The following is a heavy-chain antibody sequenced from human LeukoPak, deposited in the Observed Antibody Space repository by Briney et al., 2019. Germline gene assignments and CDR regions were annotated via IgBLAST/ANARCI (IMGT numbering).Heavy chain of an antibody. CDR2: IITSNGNS. Sequence: ASVKVSCKASGYTFTSYSIAWVRQAPGQGLEWMGWIITSNGNSSYAERLQGRVAMTTDTSTSTVYLELRSLRADDTAVYYCARAYYYDSSNIDFWGQGTLVTVSS. D-gene: IGHD3-22*01. V-gene: IGHV1-18*01. CDR3: ARAYYYDSSNIDF. J-gene: IGHJ4*02. CDR1: GYTFTSYS.